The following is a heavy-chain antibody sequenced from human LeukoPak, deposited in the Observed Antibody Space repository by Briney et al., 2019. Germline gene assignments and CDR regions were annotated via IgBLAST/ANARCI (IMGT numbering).Heavy chain of an antibody. Sequence: GGSLRLSCAASGFTFSDYYMNWVRQAPGKGLEWVSSISSSSSYIYYADSVKGRFTISRDNAKNSLYLQMNSLRAEDTAVYYCASGYLVGATTVDYWGQGTLVTVSS. D-gene: IGHD1-26*01. CDR1: GFTFSDYY. J-gene: IGHJ4*02. CDR2: ISSSSSYI. CDR3: ASGYLVGATTVDY. V-gene: IGHV3-21*01.